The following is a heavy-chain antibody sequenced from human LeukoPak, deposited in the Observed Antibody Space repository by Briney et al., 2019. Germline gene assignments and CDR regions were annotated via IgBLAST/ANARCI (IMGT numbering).Heavy chain of an antibody. Sequence: GGSLRLSCAASGFSFSIYTMSWVRQAPGKGLEYISTISSIGDITYYANAVEGRFTISRDDYKNTLYLQMASLRAEDMAVYYCVRDRGGNGYYYFDLWGQGTLVTVSS. CDR1: GFSFSIYT. V-gene: IGHV3-64*01. D-gene: IGHD5-24*01. CDR3: VRDRGGNGYYYFDL. J-gene: IGHJ4*02. CDR2: ISSIGDIT.